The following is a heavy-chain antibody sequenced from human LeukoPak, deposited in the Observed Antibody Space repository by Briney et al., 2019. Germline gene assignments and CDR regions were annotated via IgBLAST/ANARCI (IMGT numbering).Heavy chain of an antibody. CDR2: IYYSGST. Sequence: SETLSQTCTVSGGSMSSSTYYWGWIRQPPGKGLEWIGSIYYSGSTYYNPSLKSRVTISGDTSKNQFSLKLSSMTAADTAVYYCATRTIAAPTNKFFDSWGQGTLVTVSS. D-gene: IGHD6-13*01. CDR3: ATRTIAAPTNKFFDS. CDR1: GGSMSSSTYY. V-gene: IGHV4-39*01. J-gene: IGHJ4*02.